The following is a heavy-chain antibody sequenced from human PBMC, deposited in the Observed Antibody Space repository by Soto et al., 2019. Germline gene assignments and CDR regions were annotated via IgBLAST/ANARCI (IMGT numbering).Heavy chain of an antibody. Sequence: QDQLVQSGAEVKKPGASVTVSCKASGYSFTNYGITWVRQAPGQGLEWMGWISGFNGNTHYTQKLQGRVTMTTDASTITAYMELRSLRADDTAVYYCARDRGVAPPVAGNTHYYYYMDVWGKGTTVTVSS. V-gene: IGHV1-18*01. CDR1: GYSFTNYG. D-gene: IGHD6-19*01. J-gene: IGHJ6*03. CDR2: ISGFNGNT. CDR3: ARDRGVAPPVAGNTHYYYYMDV.